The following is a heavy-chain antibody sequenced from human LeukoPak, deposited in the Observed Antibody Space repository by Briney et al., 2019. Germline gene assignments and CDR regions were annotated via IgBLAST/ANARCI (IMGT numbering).Heavy chain of an antibody. CDR2: ISYDGSNK. CDR3: AKSFPAAGTFGDY. V-gene: IGHV3-30*18. D-gene: IGHD6-13*01. CDR1: GFTFSSYS. J-gene: IGHJ4*02. Sequence: PGGSLRLSCAASGFTFSSYSMNWVRQAPGKGLEWVAVISYDGSNKYYADSVKGRFTISRDNSKNTLYLQMNSLRAEDTAVYYCAKSFPAAGTFGDYWGQGTLVTVSS.